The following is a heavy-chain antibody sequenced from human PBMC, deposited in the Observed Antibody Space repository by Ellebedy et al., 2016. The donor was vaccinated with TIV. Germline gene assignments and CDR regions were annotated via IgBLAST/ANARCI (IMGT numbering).Heavy chain of an antibody. Sequence: ESLKISCAASGFSLNVNYMSWVRQPPGKGLEWIGEVFHSGSTNFNPSLKSRVTISVDKSKDQFSLRLSSVSAADTAVYYCAKENYGMDVWGQGTTVIVSS. V-gene: IGHV4/OR15-8*01. CDR3: AKENYGMDV. CDR2: VFHSGST. J-gene: IGHJ6*02. CDR1: GFSLNVNY.